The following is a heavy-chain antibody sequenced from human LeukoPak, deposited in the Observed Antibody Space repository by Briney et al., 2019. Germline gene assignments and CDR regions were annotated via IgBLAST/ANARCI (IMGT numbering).Heavy chain of an antibody. CDR2: IYHSGST. Sequence: PSETLSLTCTVSGGSISSSSYYWGWIRQPPGKGLEWIGSIYHSGSTYYNPSLKSRVTISVDTSKNQLSLKLSSVTAADTAVYYCAMVMGYYGMDVWGQGTTVTVSS. D-gene: IGHD3-22*01. CDR3: AMVMGYYGMDV. V-gene: IGHV4-39*07. CDR1: GGSISSSSYY. J-gene: IGHJ6*02.